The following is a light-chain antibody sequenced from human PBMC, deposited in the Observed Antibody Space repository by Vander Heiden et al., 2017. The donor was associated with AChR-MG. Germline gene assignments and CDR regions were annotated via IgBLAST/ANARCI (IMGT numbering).Light chain of an antibody. Sequence: VWFQSPATLALFPGVTAAVSCWTHERVSPDLAWYQHQPGQAPRLLIYDASNSATGIPDRFIGSGFGTDFALTISRLEPEDFAVYYCQQRSNWPPTYSFGGGTKVEIK. CDR1: ERVSPD. CDR2: DAS. CDR3: QQRSNWPPTYS. J-gene: IGKJ4*01. V-gene: IGKV3-11*01.